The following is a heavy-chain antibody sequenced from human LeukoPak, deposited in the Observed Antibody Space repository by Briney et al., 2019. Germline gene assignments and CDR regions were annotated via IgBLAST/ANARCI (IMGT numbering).Heavy chain of an antibody. V-gene: IGHV4-4*09. D-gene: IGHD1-7*01. CDR1: GGSISSYY. CDR3: ARHAGPYNWNYGFFDY. CDR2: IYTTGST. J-gene: IGHJ4*02. Sequence: SETLSLTCTVSGGSISSYYWSWIRQPPGKGLEWIGYIYTTGSTNYNPSLKSRVTISVDTSKNQFSLKLSSVTAPDTAVYYCARHAGPYNWNYGFFDYWGQGTLVTASS.